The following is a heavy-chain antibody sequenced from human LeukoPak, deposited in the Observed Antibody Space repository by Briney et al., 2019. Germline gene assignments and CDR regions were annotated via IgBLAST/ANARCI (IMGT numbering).Heavy chain of an antibody. CDR3: SRRGGSSSRRSPIDY. J-gene: IGHJ4*02. CDR2: IKQDGSQR. V-gene: IGHV3-7*01. D-gene: IGHD6-6*01. Sequence: GGSLILSCTASGFIFSDYWMTCVRQAPGKGPEWVANIKQDGSQRYYVDSVRGRFTISRDNTKNSLFLQMNGLRAEDTAVYYCSRRGGSSSRRSPIDYWGQGTLVTVSS. CDR1: GFIFSDYW.